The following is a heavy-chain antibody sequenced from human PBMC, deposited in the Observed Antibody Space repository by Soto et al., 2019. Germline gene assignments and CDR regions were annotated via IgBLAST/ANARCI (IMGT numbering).Heavy chain of an antibody. CDR1: GGSFSGYY. J-gene: IGHJ5*02. D-gene: IGHD2-8*01. Sequence: QVQLQQWGAGLLKPSETLSLTCAVYGGSFSGYYWSWIRQPPGKGLEWIGEINHSGSTNYNPSLKSRVTISVDTSKNQFSLKLSSVTAADTAVYYCAREYWGCTNGVCAPNWFDPWGQGTLVTVSS. CDR3: AREYWGCTNGVCAPNWFDP. V-gene: IGHV4-34*01. CDR2: INHSGST.